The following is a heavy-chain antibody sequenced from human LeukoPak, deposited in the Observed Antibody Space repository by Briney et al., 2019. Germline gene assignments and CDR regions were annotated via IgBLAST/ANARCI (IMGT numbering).Heavy chain of an antibody. J-gene: IGHJ4*02. CDR1: GFTFSSYG. V-gene: IGHV3-30*02. CDR3: AKVYDSRLNYFDY. CDR2: IRYDGSNK. D-gene: IGHD3-22*01. Sequence: PGGSLRLSCAASGFTFSSYGMHWVRQAPGKGLEWVAFIRYDGSNKYYADSVKGRFTISRDNSKNTLYLQMNSLRAEDTAVYYCAKVYDSRLNYFDYWGQGTLVTVSS.